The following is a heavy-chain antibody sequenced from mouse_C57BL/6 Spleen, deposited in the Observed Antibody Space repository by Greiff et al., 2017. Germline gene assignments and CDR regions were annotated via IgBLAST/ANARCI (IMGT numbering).Heavy chain of an antibody. CDR3: ARHEVRGYAMDY. CDR2: ISGGGGNT. J-gene: IGHJ4*01. V-gene: IGHV5-9*01. Sequence: EVKLMESGGGLVKPGGSLKLSCAASGFTFSSYTMSWVRQTPEKRLEWVATISGGGGNTYYPDSVKGRFTISRDNAKNTLYLQMSSLRSEDTALYYCARHEVRGYAMDYWGQGTSVTVSS. CDR1: GFTFSSYT.